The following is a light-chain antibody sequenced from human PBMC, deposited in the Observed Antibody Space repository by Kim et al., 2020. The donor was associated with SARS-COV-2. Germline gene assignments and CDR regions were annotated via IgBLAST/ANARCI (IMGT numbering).Light chain of an antibody. CDR1: QSVRSN. V-gene: IGKV3-15*01. J-gene: IGKJ2*01. CDR3: QQYNNWPLT. Sequence: SGAPGDRATLSCRASQSVRSNLAWYQQKPGQAPRLLIYGASTRATGIPARFSGSGSGTEFTLTISSLQSEDFAVYYCQQYNNWPLTFGQGTKLEI. CDR2: GAS.